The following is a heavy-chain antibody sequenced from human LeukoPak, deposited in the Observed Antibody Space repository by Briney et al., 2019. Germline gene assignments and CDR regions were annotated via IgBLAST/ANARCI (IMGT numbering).Heavy chain of an antibody. CDR2: INSDGSST. D-gene: IGHD3-3*01. Sequence: PGGSLRLSCAASGFTFSNAWMNWVRQAPGKGLVWVSRINSDGSSTSYADSVKGRFTISRDNAKNTLYLQMNSLRAEDTAVYYCARAYYDFWSGYYGEPYYFDYWGQGTLVTVSS. CDR1: GFTFSNAW. V-gene: IGHV3-74*01. J-gene: IGHJ4*02. CDR3: ARAYYDFWSGYYGEPYYFDY.